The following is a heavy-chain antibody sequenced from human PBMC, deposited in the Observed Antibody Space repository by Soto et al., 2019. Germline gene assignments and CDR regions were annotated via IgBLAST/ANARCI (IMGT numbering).Heavy chain of an antibody. V-gene: IGHV1-18*04. CDR3: ARDSTLKYSSGWYGTFGY. D-gene: IGHD6-19*01. J-gene: IGHJ4*02. CDR2: ISAYNGNT. Sequence: QVQLVQSGAEVKKPGASVKVSCKASGYTFTSYGISWVRQAPGQGLEWMGWISAYNGNTNYAQKLQGRVTMTTDTSTSTAYMELRSLRSDDTAVYYCARDSTLKYSSGWYGTFGYWGQGTLVTVSS. CDR1: GYTFTSYG.